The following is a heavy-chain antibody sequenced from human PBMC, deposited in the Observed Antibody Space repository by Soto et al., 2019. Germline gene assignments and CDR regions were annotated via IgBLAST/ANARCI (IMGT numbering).Heavy chain of an antibody. V-gene: IGHV3-23*01. CDR1: GFTFSSYA. D-gene: IGHD1-26*01. CDR3: AKDGIVGALYCFDY. Sequence: GGSLRLSCAASGFTFSSYAMSWVRQAPGKGLEWVSGIGGSGGSTFYADSVKGRFTVSRDNSKNTLYVQMNSLRAEDTAVYYCAKDGIVGALYCFDYWGQGTLVTVSS. CDR2: IGGSGGST. J-gene: IGHJ4*02.